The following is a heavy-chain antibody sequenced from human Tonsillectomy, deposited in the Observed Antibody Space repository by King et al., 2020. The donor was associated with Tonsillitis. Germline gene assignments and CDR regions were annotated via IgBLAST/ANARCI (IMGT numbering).Heavy chain of an antibody. J-gene: IGHJ5*02. CDR1: GDSISSNNYY. Sequence: QLQESGPGLVKTSETLSLSCTVSGDSISSNNYYWGWVRQPPGQGLEWIGSIFYSGSTYYNPSLRSRVTISVDTSKNRFSLSVNSVTAADTAVYYCASHPVWWSDRLSVWFDPWGQGILVTVSS. D-gene: IGHD2-21*01. CDR3: ASHPVWWSDRLSVWFDP. CDR2: IFYSGST. V-gene: IGHV4-39*07.